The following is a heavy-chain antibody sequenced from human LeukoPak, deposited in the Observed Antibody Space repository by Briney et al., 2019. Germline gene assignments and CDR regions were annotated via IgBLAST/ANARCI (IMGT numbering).Heavy chain of an antibody. CDR2: ITSSSSYI. V-gene: IGHV3-21*01. D-gene: IGHD6-13*01. CDR3: ARGRYSSTWSPSEY. J-gene: IGHJ4*02. CDR1: GFTFSSSS. Sequence: GGSLRLSCAASGFTFSSSSTNWARQAPGKGLEWVSSITSSSSYIYYADSVKGRFTISRDNAKNSLYLQMNSMRVDDTAVYYCARGRYSSTWSPSEYWGQGTLVTVSS.